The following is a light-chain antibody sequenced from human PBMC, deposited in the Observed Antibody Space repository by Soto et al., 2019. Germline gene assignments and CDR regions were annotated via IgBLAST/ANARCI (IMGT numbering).Light chain of an antibody. CDR2: AAS. CDR1: QVIANY. J-gene: IGKJ3*01. CDR3: QKYNSAPQT. V-gene: IGKV1-27*01. Sequence: DIQMTQSPSSLSASVGDRVTITCRASQVIANYLAWFQQRPGEVPKLLIYAASTLQSGVPSRFSGSGSGTDFTLTISSLQPEDVATYYCQKYNSAPQTFGPGTKVDIK.